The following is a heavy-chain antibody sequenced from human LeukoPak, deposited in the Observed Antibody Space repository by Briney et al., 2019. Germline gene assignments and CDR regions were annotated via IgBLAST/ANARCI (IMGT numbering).Heavy chain of an antibody. Sequence: SETLSLTCAVYGGSFSGYYCSWIRQPPGKGLEWIGEINHSGSTNYNPSLKSRVTISVDTSKNQFSLKLSSVTAADTAGYYCARKVSIAARGDYYGMDVWGQGTTVTVSS. CDR2: INHSGST. V-gene: IGHV4-34*01. CDR3: ARKVSIAARGDYYGMDV. CDR1: GGSFSGYY. D-gene: IGHD6-6*01. J-gene: IGHJ6*02.